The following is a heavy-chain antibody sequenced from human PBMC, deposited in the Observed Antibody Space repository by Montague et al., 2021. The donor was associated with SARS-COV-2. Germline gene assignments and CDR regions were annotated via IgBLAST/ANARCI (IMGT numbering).Heavy chain of an antibody. CDR1: GGSISSASYY. V-gene: IGHV4-31*03. CDR2: TYYSGSS. CDR3: ASQSGSYYNYFDL. Sequence: TLSLTCSVSGGSISSASYYWSWIRQHPGKGLEFIGYTYYSGSSFYNPSLKSRLTISVDTSKNRFSLRLSSVTAADTAIYFCASQSGSYYNYFDLWGQGTLVTVSS. J-gene: IGHJ4*02. D-gene: IGHD1-26*01.